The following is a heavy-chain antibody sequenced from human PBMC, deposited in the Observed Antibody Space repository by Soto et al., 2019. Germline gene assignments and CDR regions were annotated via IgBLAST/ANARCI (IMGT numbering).Heavy chain of an antibody. D-gene: IGHD2-15*01. CDR1: GFTFSSNY. CDR2: LWSAGLT. Sequence: EVQLLESGGGLVQPGGSLRLSCAASGFTFSSNYMTWVRQAPGKGLEWVSILWSAGLTYYADSVKGRFTISRDNSKNTLYLQMTSLRAEDSAVYYCARELPPDLWGQGTLVTVSS. CDR3: ARELPPDL. J-gene: IGHJ5*02. V-gene: IGHV3-66*01.